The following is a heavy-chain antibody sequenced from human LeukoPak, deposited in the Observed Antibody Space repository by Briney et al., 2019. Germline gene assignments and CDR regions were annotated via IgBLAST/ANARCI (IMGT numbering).Heavy chain of an antibody. CDR2: IYHSGST. D-gene: IGHD1-26*01. V-gene: IGHV4-38-2*02. J-gene: IGHJ4*02. Sequence: SETLSHTCTVPGYSISSGFYWGWIRQPPGKGLEWIGSIYHSGSTHYNSSLKSRVTISVDTSKNQLSLKLSSVTAADTAVYYCARGVGLTQGGTFDYWGQGTLVTVSS. CDR3: ARGVGLTQGGTFDY. CDR1: GYSISSGFY.